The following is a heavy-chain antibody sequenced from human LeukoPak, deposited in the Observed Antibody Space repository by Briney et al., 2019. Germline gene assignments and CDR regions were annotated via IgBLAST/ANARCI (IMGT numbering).Heavy chain of an antibody. CDR2: IYSGGST. CDR3: ARARSYSGSNTN. Sequence: GGSLRLSCAASGFTVSSNYMSWVRQAPGKGLEWVSVIYSGGSTYYADSVKGRFTISRDNSKNTLYLQMNSLRAEDTAVYYCARARSYSGSNTNWGQGTLVTVSS. D-gene: IGHD1-26*01. V-gene: IGHV3-66*02. J-gene: IGHJ4*02. CDR1: GFTVSSNY.